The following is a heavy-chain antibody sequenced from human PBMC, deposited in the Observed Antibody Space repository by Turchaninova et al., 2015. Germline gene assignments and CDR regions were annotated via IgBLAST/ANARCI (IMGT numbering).Heavy chain of an antibody. CDR1: GSTFRNYG. Sequence: QVQLVQSGAAVKKPGSSVRVSCRAPGSTFRNYGINWVRQAPGQGPEWMGGIIPICGTANYAQKIQARVTITADTSTSTAYMELSSLTSEDTAVYFCARGGTSLYYSYMDVWGKGTTVTVS. CDR2: IIPICGTA. CDR3: ARGGTSLYYSYMDV. J-gene: IGHJ6*03. V-gene: IGHV1-69*06. D-gene: IGHD2-2*01.